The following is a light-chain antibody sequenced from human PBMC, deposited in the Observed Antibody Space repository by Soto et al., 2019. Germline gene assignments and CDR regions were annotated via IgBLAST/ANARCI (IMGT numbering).Light chain of an antibody. CDR1: LPIDST. CDR3: QHYNNSLGT. Sequence: VMTQSPATLSVSRGERVTLSCRANLPIDSTLAWYQQKPGQAPRLLIYGTSTRATGIPARFSGSGSGTEFTLTISSLQSEDFAVYYRQHYNNSLGTFGGGTKVEIK. J-gene: IGKJ4*01. CDR2: GTS. V-gene: IGKV3-15*01.